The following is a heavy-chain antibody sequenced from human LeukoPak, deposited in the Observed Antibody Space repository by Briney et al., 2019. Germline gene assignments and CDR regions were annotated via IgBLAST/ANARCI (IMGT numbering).Heavy chain of an antibody. J-gene: IGHJ5*02. V-gene: IGHV1-8*01. Sequence: ASVTVSCKASGYTFTSYDINWVRQATGQGLEWMGWMNPNSGNTGYAQKFQGRVTMTRNTSISTAYMELSSLRSEDTAVYYCARGGIKYNGYDPWGQGTLVTVSS. CDR3: ARGGIKYNGYDP. CDR1: GYTFTSYD. CDR2: MNPNSGNT. D-gene: IGHD5-12*01.